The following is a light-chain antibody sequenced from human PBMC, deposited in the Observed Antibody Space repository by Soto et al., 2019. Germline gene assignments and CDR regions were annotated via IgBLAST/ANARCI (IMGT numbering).Light chain of an antibody. CDR2: EVS. V-gene: IGLV2-14*01. CDR3: SSYTSSSTDV. Sequence: QSALTQPASVSGSPVQSITISCTGTSSDVGGYDYVSWYQHHPGKAPKLTIYEVSNRPSGVSNRFSGSKSGNTASLTISGLHAEDEAEYYCSSYTSSSTDVFGTGTKLTVL. CDR1: SSDVGGYDY. J-gene: IGLJ6*01.